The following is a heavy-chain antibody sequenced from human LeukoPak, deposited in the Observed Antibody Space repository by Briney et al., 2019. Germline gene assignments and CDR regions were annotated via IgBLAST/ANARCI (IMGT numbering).Heavy chain of an antibody. V-gene: IGHV4-34*01. D-gene: IGHD6-13*01. CDR2: INHSGST. CDR3: ARGSSWLYDAFDI. Sequence: SETLSLTCTVSGGSISSYYWSWIRQPPGKGLEWIGEINHSGSTNYNPSLKSRVTISVDTSKNQFSLKLSSVTAADTAVYYCARGSSWLYDAFDIWGQGTMVTVSS. J-gene: IGHJ3*02. CDR1: GGSISSYY.